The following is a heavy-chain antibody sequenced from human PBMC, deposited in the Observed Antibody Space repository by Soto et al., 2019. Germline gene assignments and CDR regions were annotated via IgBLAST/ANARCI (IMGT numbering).Heavy chain of an antibody. V-gene: IGHV3-49*03. CDR3: MCPNNHGSGAHDY. D-gene: IGHD3-10*01. CDR1: GFKFGDYA. J-gene: IGHJ4*02. CDR2: IRTKQFGEAT. Sequence: GVSLRLSCTPSGFKFGDYAMNWFRQAPGEGPEWVGFIRTKQFGEATQYAASGRGRFVISRDDSSGVVYLHTNSLQTDDTAIYYCMCPNNHGSGAHDYWGQRTQVTVSS.